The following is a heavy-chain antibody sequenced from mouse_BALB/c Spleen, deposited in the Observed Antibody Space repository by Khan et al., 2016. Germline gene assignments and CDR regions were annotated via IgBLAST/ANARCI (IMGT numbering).Heavy chain of an antibody. CDR1: GFSLTNSG. CDR2: IWPGGST. D-gene: IGHD2-4*01. CDR3: ARDDQDYDAWFAS. J-gene: IGHJ3*01. V-gene: IGHV2-9*02. Sequence: QVQLKESGPGLVAPSQSLSITCTVSGFSLTNSGVHWIRQPPGKGLEWLGVIWPGGSTDYNSAPMSRLSITKDNSQNQVFLKMISLQTDDTAMYYCARDDQDYDAWFASWGKGTLVIVSA.